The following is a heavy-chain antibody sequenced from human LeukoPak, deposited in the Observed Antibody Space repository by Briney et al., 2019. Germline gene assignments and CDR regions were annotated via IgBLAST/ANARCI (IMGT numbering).Heavy chain of an antibody. D-gene: IGHD3-9*01. Sequence: GGSLRLSCAASGFTFSRYGMHWVGQAPGKGLVWVARVSPEGSRTTYADSVEGRFTISRGNDRNTLYLQMNSLRVEDTAVYYCARDLDWLLFDYWGQGTLATVSS. V-gene: IGHV3-74*03. CDR1: GFTFSRYG. J-gene: IGHJ4*02. CDR3: ARDLDWLLFDY. CDR2: VSPEGSRT.